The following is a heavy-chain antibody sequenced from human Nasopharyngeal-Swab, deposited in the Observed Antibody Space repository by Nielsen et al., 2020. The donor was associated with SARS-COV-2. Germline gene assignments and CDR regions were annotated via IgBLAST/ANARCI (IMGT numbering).Heavy chain of an antibody. V-gene: IGHV4-39*07. CDR3: VGSSWYGDYYYYYGMDV. J-gene: IGHJ6*02. CDR2: IYYSGST. D-gene: IGHD6-13*01. CDR1: DGSISSSSYY. Sequence: SETLSLTCTVSDGSISSSSYYWGWIRQPPGKELEWIGSIYYSGSTYYNPSLKSRVTISVDTSKNQFSLKLSSVTAADTAVYYCVGSSWYGDYYYYYGMDVWGQGTTVTVSS.